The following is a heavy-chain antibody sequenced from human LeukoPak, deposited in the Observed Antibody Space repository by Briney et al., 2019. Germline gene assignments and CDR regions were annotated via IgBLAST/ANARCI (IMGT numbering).Heavy chain of an antibody. Sequence: SETLSLTCTVSGGSISSSTYWDWIRQPPGKGLEWIGTIHYSGITYYNPSLKGRVTISVDTSKNQFSLKPSSVTAAGTAVYYCARPTPGKKHGMDVWGQGTTVTVSS. V-gene: IGHV4-39*01. CDR3: ARPTPGKKHGMDV. CDR2: IHYSGIT. J-gene: IGHJ6*02. CDR1: GGSISSSTY.